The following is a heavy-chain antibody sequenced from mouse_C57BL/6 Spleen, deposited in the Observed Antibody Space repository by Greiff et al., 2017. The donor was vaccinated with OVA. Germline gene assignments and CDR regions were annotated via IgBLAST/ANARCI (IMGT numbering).Heavy chain of an antibody. D-gene: IGHD1-1*01. V-gene: IGHV1-54*01. CDR2: INPGSGGT. CDR1: GYAFTNYL. Sequence: QVQLQQSGAELVRPGTSVKVSCKASGYAFTNYLLEWVKQRPGQGLEWIGVINPGSGGTNYNEKFKGKATLTADKSSSTAYMQLSSLTSEDSAVYFCARRTTVVANAMDYWGQGTSVTVSS. CDR3: ARRTTVVANAMDY. J-gene: IGHJ4*01.